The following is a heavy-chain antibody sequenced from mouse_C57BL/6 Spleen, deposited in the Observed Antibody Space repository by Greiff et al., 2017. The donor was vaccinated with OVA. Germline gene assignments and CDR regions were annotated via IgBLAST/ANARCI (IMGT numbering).Heavy chain of an antibody. J-gene: IGHJ4*01. CDR1: GYTFTSYW. CDR3: ARRGNYGNYYAMDY. CDR2: IYPGSGST. D-gene: IGHD2-1*01. Sequence: VQLQQPGAELVKPGASVKMSCKAFGYTFTSYWITWVKQRPGQGLEWIGDIYPGSGSTNYNEKFKSKATLTVDTSSSTAYMQLSSLTSEDSAVYYCARRGNYGNYYAMDYWGQGTSVTVSS. V-gene: IGHV1-55*01.